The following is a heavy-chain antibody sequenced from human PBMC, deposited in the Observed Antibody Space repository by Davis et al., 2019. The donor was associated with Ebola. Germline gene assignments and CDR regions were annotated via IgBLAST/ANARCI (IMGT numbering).Heavy chain of an antibody. J-gene: IGHJ6*02. CDR3: ARGGIAAPYYYGMDV. D-gene: IGHD6-13*01. Sequence: SLKISCAASGFTFDDYAMHWVRQAPGKGLEWVSGVSWNSAGIGYADSVKGRFTISRDNAKNSLYLQMNSLRAEDTAVYYCARGGIAAPYYYGMDVWGQGTTVTVSS. V-gene: IGHV3-9*01. CDR2: VSWNSAGI. CDR1: GFTFDDYA.